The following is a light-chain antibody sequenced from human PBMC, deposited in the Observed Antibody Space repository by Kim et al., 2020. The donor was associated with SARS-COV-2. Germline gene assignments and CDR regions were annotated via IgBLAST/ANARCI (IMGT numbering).Light chain of an antibody. CDR2: DVS. J-gene: IGLJ2*01. V-gene: IGLV2-11*01. CDR1: SSDVGGYNY. CDR3: CSYAGSYTFV. Sequence: GRSVTISCTGTSSDVGGYNYVSWYQQHPGKAPKLMIYDVSKRPSGVPDRFSGSKSGNTASLTISGLQAEDEADYYCCSYAGSYTFVFGGGTQLTVL.